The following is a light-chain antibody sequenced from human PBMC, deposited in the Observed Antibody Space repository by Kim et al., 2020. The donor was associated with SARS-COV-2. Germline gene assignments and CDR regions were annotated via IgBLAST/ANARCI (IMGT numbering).Light chain of an antibody. J-gene: IGKJ2*03. CDR2: GAS. CDR1: QSVSIN. CDR3: QQTFSTQYS. Sequence: IEMTQSPSALSASVGDRVTITCRETQSVSINLNWYEQRPGKAPRLLIYGASTLQSGGPSRFSGSGSGTGFTLTISSLQPEDFAIYYCQQTFSTQYSFGQGTKLEI. V-gene: IGKV1-39*01.